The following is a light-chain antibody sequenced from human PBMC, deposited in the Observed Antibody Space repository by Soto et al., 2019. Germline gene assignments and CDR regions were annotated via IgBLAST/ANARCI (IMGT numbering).Light chain of an antibody. CDR1: QSVSSKY. Sequence: EIVLTQSPGTPSLSPGERATLSCRASQSVSSKYLAWYQQKPGRAPRVLIYGTSIRASGVPERFSGGGSGTDFTLTITRLEPEDFAVYYCQQYGSSLFTFGPGTKVDFK. J-gene: IGKJ3*01. CDR3: QQYGSSLFT. V-gene: IGKV3-20*01. CDR2: GTS.